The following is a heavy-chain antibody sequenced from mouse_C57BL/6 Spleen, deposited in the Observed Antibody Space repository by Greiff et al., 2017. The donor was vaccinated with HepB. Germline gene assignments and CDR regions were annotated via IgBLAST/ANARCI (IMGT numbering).Heavy chain of an antibody. Sequence: VQLQQSGAELARPGASVKLSCKASGYTFTSYGISWVKQRTGQGLEWIGEIYPRSGNTYYNEKFKGKATLTADKSSSTAYMELRSLTSEDSAVYFCASYYYGSSYVGYFDDWGTGTTVTVSS. CDR3: ASYYYGSSYVGYFDD. J-gene: IGHJ1*03. CDR2: IYPRSGNT. CDR1: GYTFTSYG. D-gene: IGHD1-1*01. V-gene: IGHV1-81*01.